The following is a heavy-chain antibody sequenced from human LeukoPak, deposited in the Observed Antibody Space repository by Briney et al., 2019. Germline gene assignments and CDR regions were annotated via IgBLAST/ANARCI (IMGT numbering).Heavy chain of an antibody. CDR1: GFTFSSYG. J-gene: IGHJ4*02. D-gene: IGHD4-23*01. CDR3: ARHDYGGNSGDY. Sequence: GNSLRLSCAASGFTFSSYGMHWVRQAPGKGLEWVAIIWSDGSKEYYADSVKGRFTISRDNSKNTLFLQMNSLRGEDTAVYYCARHDYGGNSGDYWGQGTLVTVSS. V-gene: IGHV3-33*01. CDR2: IWSDGSKE.